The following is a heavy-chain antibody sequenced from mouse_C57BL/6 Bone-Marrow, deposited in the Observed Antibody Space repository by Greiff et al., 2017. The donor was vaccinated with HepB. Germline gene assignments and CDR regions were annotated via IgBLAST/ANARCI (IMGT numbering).Heavy chain of an antibody. CDR2: IDPETGGT. CDR3: TRRDDGYSFDY. V-gene: IGHV1-15*01. J-gene: IGHJ2*01. CDR1: GYTFTDYE. D-gene: IGHD2-3*01. Sequence: VQRVESGAELVRPGASVTLSCKASGYTFTDYEMHWVKQTPVHGLEWIGAIDPETGGTAYNQKFKGKAILTADKSSSTAYMELRSLTSEDSAVYYCTRRDDGYSFDYWGQGTTLTVSS.